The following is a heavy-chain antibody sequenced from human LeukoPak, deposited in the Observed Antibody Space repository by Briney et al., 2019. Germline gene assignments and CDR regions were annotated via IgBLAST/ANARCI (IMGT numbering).Heavy chain of an antibody. CDR1: GFTFSSFV. J-gene: IGHJ4*02. V-gene: IGHV3-23*01. CDR3: ARDQVPGQY. Sequence: GGSLRLSCAASGFTFSSFVMSWVRQAPGKGLEWVSAISGSGGSTFYADSVKGRFTISRDNSKNALYLQMNILRAEDTAVYYCARDQVPGQYWGQGTLVTVSP. CDR2: ISGSGGST.